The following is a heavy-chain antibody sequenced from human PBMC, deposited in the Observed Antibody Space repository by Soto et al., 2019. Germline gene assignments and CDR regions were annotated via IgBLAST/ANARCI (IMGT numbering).Heavy chain of an antibody. D-gene: IGHD2-2*01. J-gene: IGHJ6*02. CDR3: AKDRSVGYCISPSCYDYYYGMDV. CDR1: GFTFSSYG. Sequence: QVQLVESGGGVVQPGRSLRLSCAASGFTFSSYGMHWVRQAPGKGLEWVAVISYDGSNKYYADSVTGRFTIPRDNSKNTLYLQTSSLTAEATAVYYCAKDRSVGYCISPSCYDYYYGMDVWGQGTTVTVS. CDR2: ISYDGSNK. V-gene: IGHV3-30*18.